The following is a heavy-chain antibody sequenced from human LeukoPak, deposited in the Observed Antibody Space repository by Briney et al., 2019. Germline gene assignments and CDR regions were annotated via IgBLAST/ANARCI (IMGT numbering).Heavy chain of an antibody. Sequence: GASVKGSCKASGYTFTSYYMHWVLQAPGQGLEWMGIINPSGGSTSYAQKFQGRVTMTRDTSTSTVYMELSSLRSEDTAVYYCAREDSSGWYVFDYWGQGTLVTVSS. CDR3: AREDSSGWYVFDY. V-gene: IGHV1-46*01. CDR1: GYTFTSYY. D-gene: IGHD6-19*01. CDR2: INPSGGST. J-gene: IGHJ4*02.